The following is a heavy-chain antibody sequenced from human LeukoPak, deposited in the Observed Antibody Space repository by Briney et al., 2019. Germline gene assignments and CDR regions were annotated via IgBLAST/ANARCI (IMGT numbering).Heavy chain of an antibody. V-gene: IGHV3-30*18. CDR2: ISADGIDK. CDR3: AKDKGREGDY. J-gene: IGHJ4*02. CDR1: GFTVSSNY. Sequence: GGSLRLSCAASGFTVSSNYMSWVRQAPGKGLEWVAVISADGIDKYYADSVKGRFTISRDNSKNTLYLQMSSLRPEDTAVYYCAKDKGREGDYWGQGNLVTVSS.